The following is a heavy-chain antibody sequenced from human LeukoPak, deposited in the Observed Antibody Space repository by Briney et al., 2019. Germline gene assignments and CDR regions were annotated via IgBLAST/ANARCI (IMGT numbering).Heavy chain of an antibody. D-gene: IGHD2-2*01. Sequence: GESLKISCTASGFTFDEHAMSWVRQAPGKGLEWVAFIKSNVYGGTTEYAASVKGRFTISRDDSKSIAYLQMNSLLTEDTAMYYCTRGSEYQLPSADCWGQGTLVTVSS. V-gene: IGHV3-49*04. J-gene: IGHJ4*02. CDR2: IKSNVYGGTT. CDR1: GFTFDEHA. CDR3: TRGSEYQLPSADC.